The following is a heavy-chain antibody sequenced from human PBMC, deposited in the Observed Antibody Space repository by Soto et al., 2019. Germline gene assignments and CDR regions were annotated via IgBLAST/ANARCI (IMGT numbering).Heavy chain of an antibody. CDR2: IKEDGSEK. J-gene: IGHJ4*02. CDR3: SRDVVVGAKALNY. Sequence: GGSLRFSCAASGFTFSNYWMTWVRQAPGKGLEWVANIKEDGSEKHYADSVKGRFTISRDNAKNSLYLQMNSLRVEDTAVYFCSRDVVVGAKALNYWGQGALVTVSS. CDR1: GFTFSNYW. D-gene: IGHD2-15*01. V-gene: IGHV3-7*01.